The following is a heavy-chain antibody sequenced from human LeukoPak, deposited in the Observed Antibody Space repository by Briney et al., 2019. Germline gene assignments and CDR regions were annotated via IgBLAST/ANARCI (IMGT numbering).Heavy chain of an antibody. V-gene: IGHV4-59*05. CDR1: GGSISIYY. CDR2: IYYSGST. CDR3: ARHRETFDY. Sequence: SETLSLTCTVSGGSISIYYWSWIRQPPGKGLEWIGSIYYSGSTYYNPSLKSRVTISVDTSKNQFSLKLSSVTAADTAVYYCARHRETFDYWGQGTLVTVSS. J-gene: IGHJ4*02.